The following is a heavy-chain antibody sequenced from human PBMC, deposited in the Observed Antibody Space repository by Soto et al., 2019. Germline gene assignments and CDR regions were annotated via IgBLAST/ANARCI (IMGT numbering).Heavy chain of an antibody. CDR1: CGSTSSYY. Sequence: SETLSLTCTVSCGSTSSYYWSWIRQPPGNGLYCIGYIYYSVITNXXPSLKSRXXISVDTSKNQXSLKLXSVTAAYTALXYCARGRIQLWYPFDYRCQGTLVTVSS. V-gene: IGHV4-59*01. CDR3: ARGRIQLWYPFDY. D-gene: IGHD5-18*01. J-gene: IGHJ4*02. CDR2: IYYSVIT.